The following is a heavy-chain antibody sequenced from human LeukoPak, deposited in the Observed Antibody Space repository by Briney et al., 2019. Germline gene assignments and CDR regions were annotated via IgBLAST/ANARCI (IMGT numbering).Heavy chain of an antibody. CDR1: GFTFNTYG. Sequence: GGSLRPSCEVFGFTFNTYGMNWVRQAPGKGLEWVSYISSSSGTIYYADSVKGRFTITRDNAKNSLYLQMNSLRADDTAVYYCARFAAGGSYYYYMDVWGKGTTVTVSS. V-gene: IGHV3-48*04. D-gene: IGHD6-25*01. CDR2: ISSSSGTI. CDR3: ARFAAGGSYYYYMDV. J-gene: IGHJ6*03.